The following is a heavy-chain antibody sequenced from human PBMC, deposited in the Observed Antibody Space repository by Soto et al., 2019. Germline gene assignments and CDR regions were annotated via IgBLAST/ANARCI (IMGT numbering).Heavy chain of an antibody. D-gene: IGHD5-12*01. CDR3: AKTTGGTITGFGY. J-gene: IGHJ4*02. V-gene: IGHV3-30*18. CDR2: ISYDGSNK. Sequence: QVQLVESGGGVVQPGRSLRLSCAASGFTFSSYGMHWVRQAPGKGLEWVAVISYDGSNKYYADSVKGRFTISRDNSKNTLYLQRNSLRAEDTAVYYCAKTTGGTITGFGYWGQGTLVTVSS. CDR1: GFTFSSYG.